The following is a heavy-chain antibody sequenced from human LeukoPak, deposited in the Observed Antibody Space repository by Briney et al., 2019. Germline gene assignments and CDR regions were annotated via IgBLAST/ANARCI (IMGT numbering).Heavy chain of an antibody. CDR1: GYTFTSYG. J-gene: IGHJ4*02. CDR3: ARAPSVAVARKPNYDY. CDR2: ISAYNGNT. Sequence: ASVKVSCKASGYTFTSYGISWVRQAPGQGLEWMGWISAYNGNTNYAQKLQGRVTMTTDTSTSTAYMELRSLRSDDTAVYYCARAPSVAVARKPNYDYWGQGTLVTVSS. V-gene: IGHV1-18*01. D-gene: IGHD6-19*01.